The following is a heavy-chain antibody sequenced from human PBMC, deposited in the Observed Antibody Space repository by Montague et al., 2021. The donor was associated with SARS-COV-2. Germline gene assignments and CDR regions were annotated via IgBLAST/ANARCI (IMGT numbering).Heavy chain of an antibody. CDR1: GGSISSGGYY. D-gene: IGHD2-2*02. CDR2: IYYSGST. CDR3: ARVIAGYCSSTSCYTGWFDP. J-gene: IGHJ5*02. Sequence: TLSLTCTVSGGSISSGGYYWSWIRQHPGKGLEWIGYIYYSGSTYYNPSLKSRVTISVDTSKNQFSLKLSSVTAADTAVYYCARVIAGYCSSTSCYTGWFDPWGQGTLVNVSS. V-gene: IGHV4-31*03.